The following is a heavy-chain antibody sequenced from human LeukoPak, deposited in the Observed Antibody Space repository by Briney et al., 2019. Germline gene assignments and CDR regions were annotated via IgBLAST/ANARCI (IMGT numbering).Heavy chain of an antibody. CDR1: GFTFDDYA. D-gene: IGHD2-15*01. CDR3: AKEARRYCSGGYCYRYFDL. J-gene: IGHJ2*01. CDR2: INWNSGII. V-gene: IGHV3-9*03. Sequence: GRSLRLSCAASGFTFDDYAMDWVRQAPGKGLEWVSGINWNSGIIDYADSVKGRFTISRDNAKNSLYLQMNSLRAEDMALYYCAKEARRYCSGGYCYRYFDLWGRGTLVTVSS.